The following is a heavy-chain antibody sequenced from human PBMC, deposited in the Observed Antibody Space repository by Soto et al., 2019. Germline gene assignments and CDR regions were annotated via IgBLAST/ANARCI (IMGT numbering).Heavy chain of an antibody. V-gene: IGHV4-59*08. CDR1: GGSSSGYY. D-gene: IGHD2-15*01. CDR3: ARHRFSMVGYCSGGSCYPAPDFYY. Sequence: SQTLSLTCTVAGGSSSGYYWSWIRQPPRKRLEWLRYIYYRGSTNHNPSLKSRVTISVDTSKNQFSLELRSVTAGDRAVYYCARHRFSMVGYCSGGSCYPAPDFYYWGQGTLVTVSS. J-gene: IGHJ4*02. CDR2: IYYRGST.